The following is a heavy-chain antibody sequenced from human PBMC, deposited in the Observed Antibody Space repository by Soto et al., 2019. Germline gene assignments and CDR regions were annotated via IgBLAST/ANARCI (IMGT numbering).Heavy chain of an antibody. Sequence: EASVKVSCKASGYTFTSYGISWVRQAPGQGLEWMGWISAYNGNTNYAQKLQGRVTMTTDTSTSTAYMELRSLRSDDTAVYYCARDYQYYDFWSGYYVDFGYWGQGTLVTVSS. J-gene: IGHJ4*02. V-gene: IGHV1-18*01. CDR2: ISAYNGNT. CDR3: ARDYQYYDFWSGYYVDFGY. CDR1: GYTFTSYG. D-gene: IGHD3-3*01.